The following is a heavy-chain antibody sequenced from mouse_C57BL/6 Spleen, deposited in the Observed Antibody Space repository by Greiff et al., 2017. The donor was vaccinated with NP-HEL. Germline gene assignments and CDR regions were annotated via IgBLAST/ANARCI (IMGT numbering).Heavy chain of an antibody. CDR2: INPNNGGT. J-gene: IGHJ4*01. CDR3: ARYHYYGSSYEAMDY. CDR1: GYTFTDYN. V-gene: IGHV1-22*01. D-gene: IGHD1-1*01. Sequence: EVQLQQSGPELVKPGASVKMSCKASGYTFTDYNMHWVKQSHGKSLEWIGYINPNNGGTSYNQKFKGKATLTVNKSSSTAYMELRSLTSEDSAVYYCARYHYYGSSYEAMDYWGQGTSVTVSS.